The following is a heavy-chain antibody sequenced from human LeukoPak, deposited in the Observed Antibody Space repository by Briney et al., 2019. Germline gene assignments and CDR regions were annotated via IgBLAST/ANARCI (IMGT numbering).Heavy chain of an antibody. CDR3: AKAAGGSGYSTKYFQH. V-gene: IGHV3-23*01. D-gene: IGHD3-22*01. CDR2: ISGSGGST. J-gene: IGHJ1*01. CDR1: GFTFSSYA. Sequence: GGSLRLSCAASGFTFSSYAMSWVRQAPGKGLEWVSSISGSGGSTYYADSVKGRFTISRDNSKNTLYLQMNSLRAEDTAVYYCAKAAGGSGYSTKYFQHWGQGTLVTVSS.